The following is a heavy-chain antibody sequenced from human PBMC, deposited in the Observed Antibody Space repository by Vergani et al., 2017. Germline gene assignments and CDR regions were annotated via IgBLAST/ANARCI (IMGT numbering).Heavy chain of an antibody. V-gene: IGHV3-23*04. CDR2: ISGQNFRT. CDR1: EFPVSSYF. D-gene: IGHD2-21*01. CDR3: ADLYGDDGFSPF. J-gene: IGHJ4*02. Sequence: EVQLVQSGGQLVQPGGSLRLSCSASEFPVSSYFMSWVRQAPGKGLEWVSGISGQNFRTHYADSVKGRFTISRDDSKNTVYLQINSLRAEDTAFYYCADLYGDDGFSPFWGQGTLVTVSS.